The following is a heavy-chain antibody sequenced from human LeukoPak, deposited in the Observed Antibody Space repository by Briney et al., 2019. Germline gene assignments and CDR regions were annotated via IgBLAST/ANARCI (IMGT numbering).Heavy chain of an antibody. Sequence: SVKVSCKASGYTFTGYYMHWVRQAPGQGLEWMGGIIPIFGTANYAQKFQGRVTITANESTSTAYMELSSLRSEDTAVYYCARDIESYYYDSSGYPRFDYWGQGTLVTVSS. J-gene: IGHJ4*02. CDR2: IIPIFGTA. CDR3: ARDIESYYYDSSGYPRFDY. V-gene: IGHV1-69*13. D-gene: IGHD3-22*01. CDR1: GYTFTGYY.